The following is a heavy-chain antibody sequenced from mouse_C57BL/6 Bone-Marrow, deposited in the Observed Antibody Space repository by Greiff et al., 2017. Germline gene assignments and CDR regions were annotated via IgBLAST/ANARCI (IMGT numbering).Heavy chain of an antibody. Sequence: EVQLVESGGGLVQPGGSLKLSCAASGFTFSDYYMYWVRQTPEKRLEWVAYISNGGGSTYYPDTVKGRLTISRDNAKNTLYLQMSRLKSEDTAMYYCAREGRGYYFDYWGQGTTLTVSS. J-gene: IGHJ2*01. CDR3: AREGRGYYFDY. V-gene: IGHV5-12*01. CDR1: GFTFSDYY. CDR2: ISNGGGST.